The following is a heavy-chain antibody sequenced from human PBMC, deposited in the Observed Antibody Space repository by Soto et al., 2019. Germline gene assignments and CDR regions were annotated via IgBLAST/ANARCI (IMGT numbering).Heavy chain of an antibody. Sequence: EVQLLESGGGLVQPGGSLRLSCAASGFTFSSYAMSWVRQAPGKGLEWVSAISGSGGSTYYADSVKGRFTISRDNSKNTLYLQMNSLRAEDTAGYYCAKASSIASRGWALNYWGQGTLVTVSS. CDR2: ISGSGGST. V-gene: IGHV3-23*01. CDR3: AKASSIASRGWALNY. CDR1: GFTFSSYA. J-gene: IGHJ4*02. D-gene: IGHD6-6*01.